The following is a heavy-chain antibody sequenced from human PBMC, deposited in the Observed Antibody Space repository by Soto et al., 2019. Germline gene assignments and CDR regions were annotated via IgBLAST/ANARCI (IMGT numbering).Heavy chain of an antibody. J-gene: IGHJ3*02. CDR2: INPNSGGT. V-gene: IGHV1-2*04. Sequence: ASVKVSCKASGYTFTGYYMHWVQQAPGQGLEWMGWINPNSGGTNYAQKFQGWVTMTRDTSISTAYMELSRLRSDDTAVYYCARSLTDDAFDIWGQGTMVTVSS. CDR1: GYTFTGYY. CDR3: ARSLTDDAFDI. D-gene: IGHD1-20*01.